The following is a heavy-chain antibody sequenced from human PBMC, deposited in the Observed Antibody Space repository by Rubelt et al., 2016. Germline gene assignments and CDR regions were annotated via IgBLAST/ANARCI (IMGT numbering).Heavy chain of an antibody. D-gene: IGHD2-2*01. V-gene: IGHV4-4*02. CDR3: AREIVVPAAIVRYFDY. Sequence: VKPSGTLSLTCAVSGGSISSSNWWSWVRPPPGKGLEWIGEIYHSGSTNYNPSLKSRVTISVDTSKNQFSLKLSSVTAADTAVYYCAREIVVPAAIVRYFDYWGQGTLVTVSS. J-gene: IGHJ4*02. CDR1: GGSISSSNW. CDR2: IYHSGST.